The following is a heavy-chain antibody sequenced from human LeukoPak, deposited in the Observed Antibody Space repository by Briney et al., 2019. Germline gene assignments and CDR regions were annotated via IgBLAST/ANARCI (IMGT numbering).Heavy chain of an antibody. V-gene: IGHV3-23*01. CDR3: AKGTYRTIIVVVPRGYYGMDV. Sequence: GGSLRLSCAASGFTFSSYAMSWVRQAPGKGLEWVSAISGSGGSTYYADSVKGRFTISRDNSKNTLYLQMNSLRAEDTAVYYCAKGTYRTIIVVVPRGYYGMDVWGQGTTVTVSS. J-gene: IGHJ6*02. D-gene: IGHD3-22*01. CDR1: GFTFSSYA. CDR2: ISGSGGST.